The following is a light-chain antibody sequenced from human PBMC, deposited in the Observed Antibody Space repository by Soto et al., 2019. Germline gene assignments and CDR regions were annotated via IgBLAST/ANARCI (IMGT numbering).Light chain of an antibody. CDR1: HSVDSSY. Sequence: EVVFTQSPSALSLSPGERATLSCRASHSVDSSYFAWYQQRPGQAPRLLIYETSSRATGIPDRFSGSGSGTDFPLTVSRLEPEDFAVYFCQQYGSYPLTFGGGTKVDIK. CDR3: QQYGSYPLT. J-gene: IGKJ4*01. V-gene: IGKV3-20*01. CDR2: ETS.